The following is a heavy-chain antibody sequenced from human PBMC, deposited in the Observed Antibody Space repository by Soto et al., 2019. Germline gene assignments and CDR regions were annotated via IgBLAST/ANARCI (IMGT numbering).Heavy chain of an antibody. CDR2: IYHSGST. CDR3: ARAGYSSGPVALGY. Sequence: PSETLSLTCAVSGGSISSGGYSWSWIRQPPGKGLEWIGYIYHSGSTYYNPSLKSRVTISVDRSKNQFSLKLSSVTAADTAVYYCARAGYSSGPVALGYWGQGTLVTVSS. D-gene: IGHD6-19*01. V-gene: IGHV4-30-2*01. CDR1: GGSISSGGYS. J-gene: IGHJ4*02.